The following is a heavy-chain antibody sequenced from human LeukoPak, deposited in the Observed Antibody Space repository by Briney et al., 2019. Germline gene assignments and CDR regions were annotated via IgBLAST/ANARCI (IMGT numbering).Heavy chain of an antibody. CDR3: ARDRRVRREAFDI. CDR1: GFTFSSYW. J-gene: IGHJ3*02. V-gene: IGHV3-7*01. Sequence: PGGSLRLSRAASGFTFSSYWMSWVRQAPGKGLEWVANIKQDGSEKYYVDSVKGRFTISRDNAKNSLYLQMNSLRAEDTAVYYCARDRRVRREAFDIWGQGTMVTVSS. CDR2: IKQDGSEK. D-gene: IGHD1-1*01.